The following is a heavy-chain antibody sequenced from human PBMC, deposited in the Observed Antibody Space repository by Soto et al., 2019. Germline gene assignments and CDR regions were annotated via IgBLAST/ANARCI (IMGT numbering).Heavy chain of an antibody. V-gene: IGHV1-69*13. CDR3: ARRAVVSINHDAFDI. CDR2: IIPIFGTA. D-gene: IGHD2-15*01. Sequence: ASVKVSCKTSGGTFSSYAISWVRQAPGQGLEWMGGIIPIFGTANYAQKFQGRVTITADESTSTAYMELSSLRSEDTAVYYCARRAVVSINHDAFDIWGQGTMVTVSS. J-gene: IGHJ3*02. CDR1: GGTFSSYA.